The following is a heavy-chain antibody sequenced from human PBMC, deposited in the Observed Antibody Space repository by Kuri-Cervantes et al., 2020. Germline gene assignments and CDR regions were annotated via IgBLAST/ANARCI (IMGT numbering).Heavy chain of an antibody. J-gene: IGHJ3*01. D-gene: IGHD1-26*01. V-gene: IGHV3-21*01. CDR2: ISSASNNI. CDR3: ASLKFVGATSDAMDV. CDR1: GFTFSSYS. Sequence: GESLKISCEASGFTFSSYSMNWVRQAPGKGLEWVSSISSASNNIYYADSVKGRFTISRDNAKNSLYLQMNSLRAEDTAVYYCASLKFVGATSDAMDVWGQGTMVTVSS.